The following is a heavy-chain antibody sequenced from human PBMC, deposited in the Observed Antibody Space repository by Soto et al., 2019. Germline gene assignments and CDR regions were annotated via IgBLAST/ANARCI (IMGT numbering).Heavy chain of an antibody. Sequence: PGGSLRLSCAASGFTFSSYGMHCVRQAPGKGLEWVAVIWYDGSTIYYADSVKGRFTISRDNAKNSLYLQMNSLRAEDTAVYYCARGLTAMVLVYWGQGTLVTVSS. J-gene: IGHJ4*02. CDR2: IWYDGSTI. D-gene: IGHD5-18*01. CDR3: ARGLTAMVLVY. V-gene: IGHV3-33*01. CDR1: GFTFSSYG.